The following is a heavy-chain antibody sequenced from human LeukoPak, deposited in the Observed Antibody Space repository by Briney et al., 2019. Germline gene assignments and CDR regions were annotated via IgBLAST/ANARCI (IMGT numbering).Heavy chain of an antibody. V-gene: IGHV3-53*01. D-gene: IGHD1-26*01. CDR2: IYSGGST. Sequence: GGSLRLSCAASGFTVSSNYMSWVRQAPGKGLEWVSVIYSGGSTYYADSVKGRFTISRDNSKNTLYLQMNSLRAEDTAVYYCARERVVGATVYFDYWGQGTLVSVSS. J-gene: IGHJ4*02. CDR3: ARERVVGATVYFDY. CDR1: GFTVSSNY.